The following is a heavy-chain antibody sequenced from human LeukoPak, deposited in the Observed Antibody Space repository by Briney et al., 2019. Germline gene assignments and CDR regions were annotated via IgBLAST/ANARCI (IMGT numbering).Heavy chain of an antibody. CDR3: ARENAPIGGSYYGFDY. J-gene: IGHJ4*02. D-gene: IGHD1-26*01. V-gene: IGHV4-59*12. Sequence: SETLSLTCAVSGASISTYYWSWFRQPPGKGLEWIGYIYYSGSTNYNPSLKSRVTISVDTPKNQFSLKLSSVTAADTAVYYCARENAPIGGSYYGFDYWGQGTLVTVSS. CDR1: GASISTYY. CDR2: IYYSGST.